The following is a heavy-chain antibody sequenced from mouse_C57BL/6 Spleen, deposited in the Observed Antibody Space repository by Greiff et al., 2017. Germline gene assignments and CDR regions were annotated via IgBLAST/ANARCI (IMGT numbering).Heavy chain of an antibody. V-gene: IGHV1-61*01. J-gene: IGHJ2*01. D-gene: IGHD1-1*01. CDR3: ARWRYGSSFYFDY. CDR2: IYPSDSET. Sequence: VQLQQPGAELVRPGSSVKLSCKASGYTFTSYWMDWVKQRPGQGLEWIGNIYPSDSETHYNQKFKDKATLTVDKSSSTAYMQLSSLTSEDSAVYYCARWRYGSSFYFDYWGQGTTRTVSS. CDR1: GYTFTSYW.